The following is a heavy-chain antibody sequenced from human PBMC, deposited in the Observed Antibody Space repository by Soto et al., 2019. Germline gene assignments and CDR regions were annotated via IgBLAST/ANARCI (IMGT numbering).Heavy chain of an antibody. D-gene: IGHD3-9*01. CDR3: AKVVKYDVLTGYYKGPDYYGMDV. CDR2: ISGSGGST. J-gene: IGHJ6*02. Sequence: WWSLRLSCASSGFTFSSYAMSWVRQAPGKGLEWVSAISGSGGSTHYADSVEGRFTISRDNSKNTLYLEMDSLRAEDTAVYYCAKVVKYDVLTGYYKGPDYYGMDVWGQGTTVTVSS. V-gene: IGHV3-23*01. CDR1: GFTFSSYA.